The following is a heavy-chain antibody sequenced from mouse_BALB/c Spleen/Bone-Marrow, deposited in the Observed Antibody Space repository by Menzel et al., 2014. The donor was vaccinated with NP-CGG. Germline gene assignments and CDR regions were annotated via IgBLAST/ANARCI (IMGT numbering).Heavy chain of an antibody. V-gene: IGHV1-4*01. J-gene: IGHJ4*01. CDR3: ARGHYGRSCSAVDY. Sequence: QVQLQQPGAELARPGASVQMSCKASGSTFTNYTMHWIKQRPGQGLEWIGYINPSSGYTNYNQKFKVKATLTADKSSSTAYMELSSLTSEASEVYYCARGHYGRSCSAVDYWGQGTTVTVSS. CDR1: GSTFTNYT. D-gene: IGHD1-1*01. CDR2: INPSSGYT.